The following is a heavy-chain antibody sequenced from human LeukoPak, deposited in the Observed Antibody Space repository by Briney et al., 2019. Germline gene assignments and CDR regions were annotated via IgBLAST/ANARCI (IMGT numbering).Heavy chain of an antibody. J-gene: IGHJ4*02. CDR1: VYTFANYG. V-gene: IGHV1-18*04. D-gene: IGHD1-14*01. CDR2: ISAYNGNT. Sequence: ASVKVSCKASVYTFANYGVNWVRQAPGQGLEWMGWISAYNGNTNYARKLQGRVTMTTDTSTSTAYMELRSLTSDDAAVYYCARWDRTASYYDYWGQGTLLAVSS. CDR3: ARWDRTASYYDY.